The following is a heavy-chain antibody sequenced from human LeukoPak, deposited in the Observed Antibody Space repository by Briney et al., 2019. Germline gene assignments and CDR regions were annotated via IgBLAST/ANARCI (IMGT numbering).Heavy chain of an antibody. CDR3: ARQRGGYSGEDFDY. V-gene: IGHV4-34*01. Sequence: PSETLSLTCAVYGGSFSGYYWSWIRQPPGKGLEWIGDVNHSGSTYYNPSLKSRVTISVDTSKNQFSLKLSSVTAADTAVYYCARQRGGYSGEDFDYWGQGTLVTVSS. CDR1: GGSFSGYY. J-gene: IGHJ4*02. D-gene: IGHD1-26*01. CDR2: VNHSGST.